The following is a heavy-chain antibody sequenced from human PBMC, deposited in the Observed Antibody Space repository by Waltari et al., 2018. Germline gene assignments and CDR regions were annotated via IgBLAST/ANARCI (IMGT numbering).Heavy chain of an antibody. J-gene: IGHJ4*02. CDR1: GASIRSSNS. V-gene: IGHV4-61*02. Sequence: QVQLQESGPGLVKPSQTLSLTCAVSGASIRSSNSWTWIRHPAGKGLEWIGLIYTSGSTNYNPSLKSRVNISVDASKNQFSLKLSSVTAADTAVYYCARELGNWGQGTLVTVSA. CDR3: ARELGN. CDR2: IYTSGST.